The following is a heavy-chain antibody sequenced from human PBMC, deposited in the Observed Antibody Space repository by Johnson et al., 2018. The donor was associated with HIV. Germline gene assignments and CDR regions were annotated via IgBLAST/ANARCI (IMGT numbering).Heavy chain of an antibody. J-gene: IGHJ3*02. Sequence: VQLVESGGDLVKPGGSLRLSCAASGFTFSSYWMSWVRQAPGKGLEWVANIKQDGSEKYYVDSVKGRFTISRDNAKNSLYLQMNSLRAGDTAVYYCAKPKTGIDAFDIWGQGTMVTVSS. D-gene: IGHD3-10*01. V-gene: IGHV3-7*01. CDR1: GFTFSSYW. CDR2: IKQDGSEK. CDR3: AKPKTGIDAFDI.